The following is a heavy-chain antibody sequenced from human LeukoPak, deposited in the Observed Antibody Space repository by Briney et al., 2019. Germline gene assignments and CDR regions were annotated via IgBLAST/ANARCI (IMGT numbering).Heavy chain of an antibody. V-gene: IGHV4-4*02. J-gene: IGHJ5*02. CDR2: IYHSGST. CDR1: GGSISSSNW. D-gene: IGHD5-18*01. Sequence: SETLSLTCAVSGGSISSSNWWSWVRQPPGKGLEWIGEIYHSGSTNYNPSLKSRVTMSVDTSKNQFSLKLSSVTAADTAVYYCARDERGYSYGNWFDPWGQGTLVTVSS. CDR3: ARDERGYSYGNWFDP.